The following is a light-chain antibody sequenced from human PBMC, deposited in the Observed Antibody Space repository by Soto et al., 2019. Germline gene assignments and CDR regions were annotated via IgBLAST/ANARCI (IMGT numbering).Light chain of an antibody. V-gene: IGLV2-14*01. CDR3: SSYTSSSTLV. CDR2: DVS. J-gene: IGLJ2*01. CDR1: SSGVGGYNY. Sequence: QSALTQPASVSGSPGQSITISCTGTSSGVGGYNYVSWYQQHPGKAPKLIIFDVSDRPSGVSNRFSGSKSGNTASLTISGLQAEEEADYYCSSYTSSSTLVFGGGTKVTVL.